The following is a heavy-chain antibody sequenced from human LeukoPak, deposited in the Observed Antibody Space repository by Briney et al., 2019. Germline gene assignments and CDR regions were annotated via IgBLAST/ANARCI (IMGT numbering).Heavy chain of an antibody. CDR2: INTNTGNP. D-gene: IGHD2-2*02. Sequence: GASVKVSCKASGYTFTSYAMNWVRQAPGQGLEWMGWINTNTGNPTYAQGFTGRFVFSLDTSVSTAYLQISSLKAEDTAVYYCARGYCSSTSCYTNWFDPWGQGTLVAVSS. CDR3: ARGYCSSTSCYTNWFDP. CDR1: GYTFTSYA. J-gene: IGHJ5*02. V-gene: IGHV7-4-1*02.